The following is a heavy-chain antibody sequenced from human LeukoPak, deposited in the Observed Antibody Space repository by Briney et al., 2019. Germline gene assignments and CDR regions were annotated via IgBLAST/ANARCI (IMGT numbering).Heavy chain of an antibody. CDR3: ARDRVGATNTFDY. CDR1: RYTFTSYD. Sequence: ASVKVSCKASRYTFTSYDINWVREAAGQRLEWMGWMNPNTGCTGFAQKFQGRLTMTRDASISTAYMELSSLRSDDTAVYYCARDRVGATNTFDYWGQGTLVTVSS. D-gene: IGHD1-26*01. V-gene: IGHV1-8*01. J-gene: IGHJ4*02. CDR2: MNPNTGCT.